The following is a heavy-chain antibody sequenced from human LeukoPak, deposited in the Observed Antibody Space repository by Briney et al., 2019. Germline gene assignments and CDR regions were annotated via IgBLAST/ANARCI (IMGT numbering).Heavy chain of an antibody. D-gene: IGHD3-3*01. J-gene: IGHJ6*02. CDR1: GGSFSDYY. CDR2: INHSGST. V-gene: IGHV4-34*01. CDR3: ARGGEGVGPHYYYYYGMDV. Sequence: SETLSLTCAVYGGSFSDYYWTWIRQPPGKGLEWIGEINHSGSTNYNPSLKSRVTISVDTSKNQFSLKLSSVTAADTAVYYCARGGEGVGPHYYYYYGMDVWGQGTTVTVSS.